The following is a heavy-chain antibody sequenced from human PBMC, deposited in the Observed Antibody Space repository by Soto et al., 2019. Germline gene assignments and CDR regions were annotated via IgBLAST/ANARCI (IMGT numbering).Heavy chain of an antibody. CDR3: VRQGIDYLHGLVDV. CDR1: SGPDRSHN. J-gene: IGHJ6*02. CDR2: VYYTGDT. V-gene: IGHV4-59*08. D-gene: IGHD4-17*01. Sequence: QVQLQQSGPRLVKPSETLSLTCTVSSGPDRSHNWGWIRQPPGRGLGWIGYVYYTGDTAYNPSPRGRVTISADTATNDISLTLNSVTAADTAVYYCVRQGIDYLHGLVDVWGQGTTVSVSS.